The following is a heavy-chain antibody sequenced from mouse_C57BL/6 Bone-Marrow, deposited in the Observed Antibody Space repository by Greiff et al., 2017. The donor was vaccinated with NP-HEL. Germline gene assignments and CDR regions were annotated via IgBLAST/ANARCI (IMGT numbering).Heavy chain of an antibody. CDR1: GYTFTSYW. D-gene: IGHD2-3*01. CDR2: ISPGNSDT. CDR3: TRRRGVYDGDPYDCDD. V-gene: IGHV1-5*01. Sequence: VQLQQSGTVLARPGASVKMSCKTSGYTFTSYWMHWVKQRPGQGLEWIGAISPGNSDTSYIQKFKGKAKLTAVTSASTAYMELSSLTNEDSAGYYCTRRRGVYDGDPYDCDDWGQGTTLTVSS. J-gene: IGHJ2*01.